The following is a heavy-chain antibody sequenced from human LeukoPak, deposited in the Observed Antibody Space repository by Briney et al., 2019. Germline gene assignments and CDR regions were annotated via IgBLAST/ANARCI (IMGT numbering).Heavy chain of an antibody. J-gene: IGHJ5*02. Sequence: SETLSLTCTVSGGTISAYYWSWIRQPAGSGLEWVGRIYSNGSTNYNPSLKSRVTMSVDTSKNQFSLRLSSVTAADTAVYYCARDSLFDTNWFDPWGQGTLVTVSS. D-gene: IGHD5-18*01. CDR3: ARDSLFDTNWFDP. V-gene: IGHV4-4*07. CDR1: GGTISAYY. CDR2: IYSNGST.